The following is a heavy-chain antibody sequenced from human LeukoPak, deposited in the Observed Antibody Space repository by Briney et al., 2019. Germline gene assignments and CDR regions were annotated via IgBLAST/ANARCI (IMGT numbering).Heavy chain of an antibody. D-gene: IGHD1-1*01. CDR1: GFTFSSYW. CDR2: IKQEGSEK. Sequence: PGGSLRLSCAASGFTFSSYWMSWVRQAPGKGLEWVAYIKQEGSEKYYVDSVKGRFTISRDNAKNSLYLQTNSLRAEDTAVYYCARCRSGNTKWFDPWGQGTMVTVSS. J-gene: IGHJ5*01. CDR3: ARCRSGNTKWFDP. V-gene: IGHV3-7*05.